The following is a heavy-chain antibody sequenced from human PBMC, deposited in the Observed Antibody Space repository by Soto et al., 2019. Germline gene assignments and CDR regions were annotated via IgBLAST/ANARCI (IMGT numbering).Heavy chain of an antibody. Sequence: VASVKVSCQASGYTFTSYGISWVRQAPGQGLEWMGWISAYNGNTNYAQKLQGRVTRTTDTSTSTAYMELRSLRSDDTAVYYCARDQDELGYCSGGRCQSLGYWGQGTLVTVSS. D-gene: IGHD2-15*01. V-gene: IGHV1-18*01. CDR1: GYTFTSYG. J-gene: IGHJ4*02. CDR2: ISAYNGNT. CDR3: ARDQDELGYCSGGRCQSLGY.